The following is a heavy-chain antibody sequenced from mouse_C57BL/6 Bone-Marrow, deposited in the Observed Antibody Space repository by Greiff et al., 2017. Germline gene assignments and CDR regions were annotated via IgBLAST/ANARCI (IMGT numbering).Heavy chain of an antibody. Sequence: QVQLKQSGPELVKPGASVKLSCKASGYTFPSYDINWVKQRPGQGLEWIGWIYPRDGRTKYNEKFKGKATLTVDTSSSTAYMELHSLTSEDSAVYFCARNYYGSSPYWYFDVGGTGTTVTVSS. V-gene: IGHV1-85*01. J-gene: IGHJ1*03. CDR1: GYTFPSYD. D-gene: IGHD1-1*01. CDR3: ARNYYGSSPYWYFDV. CDR2: IYPRDGRT.